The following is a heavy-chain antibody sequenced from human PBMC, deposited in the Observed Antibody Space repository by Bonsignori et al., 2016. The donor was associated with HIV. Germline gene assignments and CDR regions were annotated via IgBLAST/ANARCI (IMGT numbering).Heavy chain of an antibody. J-gene: IGHJ4*02. CDR2: ISSSSSYI. D-gene: IGHD1-26*01. V-gene: IGHV3-21*01. CDR3: ARWGRELHNYDY. Sequence: GESLKISCAASGFTFSSYSMNWVRQAPGKGLEWVSSISSSSSYIYYADSVKGRFTISRDNAKNSLYLQMNSLRAEDTAVYYCARWGRELHNYDYWGQGTLVTVSS. CDR1: GFTFSSYS.